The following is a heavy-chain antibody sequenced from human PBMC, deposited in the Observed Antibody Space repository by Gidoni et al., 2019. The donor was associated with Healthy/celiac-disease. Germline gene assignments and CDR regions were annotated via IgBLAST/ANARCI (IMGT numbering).Heavy chain of an antibody. Sequence: EVQLLESGGGLVQPGGSLRLACAASGFTFSRYAISWVRQAPGKGLEWVSAISGSGGSTYYADSVKGRFTSSRDNSKNTLYLQMNSLRAEDTAVYYCAKDGLPMERAYYYDSSGGGYFDYWGQGTLVTVSS. V-gene: IGHV3-23*01. J-gene: IGHJ4*02. CDR1: GFTFSRYA. D-gene: IGHD3-22*01. CDR3: AKDGLPMERAYYYDSSGGGYFDY. CDR2: ISGSGGST.